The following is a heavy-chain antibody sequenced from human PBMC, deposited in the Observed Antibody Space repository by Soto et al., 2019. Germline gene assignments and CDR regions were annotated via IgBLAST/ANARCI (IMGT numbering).Heavy chain of an antibody. CDR2: IHYSGSA. Sequence: QVQLQESGPGLVKPSETLSLTCTVSGGSISTYYWSWIRQPPGKGLEWIGYIHYSGSAYFNPSLKSRVTMSRDPSSNQLSLQLNSATAADTAVYSCARESAASHKNNWFDPWGQGTLVTVSS. CDR3: ARESAASHKNNWFDP. V-gene: IGHV4-59*01. J-gene: IGHJ5*02. D-gene: IGHD6-25*01. CDR1: GGSISTYY.